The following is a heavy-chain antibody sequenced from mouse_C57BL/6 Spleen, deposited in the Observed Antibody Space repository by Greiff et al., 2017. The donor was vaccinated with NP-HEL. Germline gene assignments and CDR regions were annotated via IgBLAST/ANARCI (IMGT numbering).Heavy chain of an antibody. J-gene: IGHJ4*01. CDR2: ISSGGSYT. CDR3: ARQGYYEGGAMDY. Sequence: DVHLVESGGDLVKPGGSLKLSCAASGFTFSSYGMSWVRQTPDKRLEWVATISSGGSYTYYPDSVKGRFTISRDNAKNTLYLQMSSLKSEDTAMYYCARQGYYEGGAMDYWGQGTSVTVSS. V-gene: IGHV5-6*01. D-gene: IGHD1-1*01. CDR1: GFTFSSYG.